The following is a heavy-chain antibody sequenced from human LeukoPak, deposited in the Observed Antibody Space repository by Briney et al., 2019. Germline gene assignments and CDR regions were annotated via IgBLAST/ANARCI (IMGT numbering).Heavy chain of an antibody. CDR3: ARGATDVTRWFDP. V-gene: IGHV3-53*01. D-gene: IGHD1-1*01. CDR2: IYSGGST. Sequence: TGGSLRLSCAASGFTVSSNYMSWVRQAPGKGLEWVSIIYSGGSTFYADSVKGRFTISRDNAKNSLYLQMNGLRAEDTAVYYCARGATDVTRWFDPWGQGTRVTVSS. J-gene: IGHJ5*02. CDR1: GFTVSSNY.